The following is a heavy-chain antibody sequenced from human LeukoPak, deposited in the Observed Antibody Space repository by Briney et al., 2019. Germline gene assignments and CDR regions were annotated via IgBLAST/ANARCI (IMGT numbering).Heavy chain of an antibody. J-gene: IGHJ6*02. V-gene: IGHV3-13*01. CDR2: IGAAGDT. CDR3: VRDRLPYCSSTCCSGEGMDV. Sequence: PGGSLRLSCAASGFTFSSCDMHWVRQATGKGLEWVSAIGAAGDTFYPGSVKGRFTISRENAKNSLYLQLNSLRAEDTAVYYCVRDRLPYCSSTCCSGEGMDVWGQGTTVTVSS. D-gene: IGHD2-2*01. CDR1: GFTFSSCD.